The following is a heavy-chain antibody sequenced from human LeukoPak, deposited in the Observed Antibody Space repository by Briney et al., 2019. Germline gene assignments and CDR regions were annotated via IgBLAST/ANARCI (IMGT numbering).Heavy chain of an antibody. CDR2: IIPIFGTA. CDR1: GGTFSSYA. D-gene: IGHD2-2*01. V-gene: IGHV1-69*05. CDR3: ARRIRRTSCPTCFDY. Sequence: SVKVSRKASGGTFSSYAISWVRQAPGQGLEWMGGIIPIFGTANYAQKFQGRVTITTDESTSTAYMELSSLRSEDTAVYYCARRIRRTSCPTCFDYWGQGTLVTVSS. J-gene: IGHJ4*02.